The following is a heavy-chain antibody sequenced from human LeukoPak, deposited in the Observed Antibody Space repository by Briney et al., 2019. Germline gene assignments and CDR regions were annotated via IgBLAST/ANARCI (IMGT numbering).Heavy chain of an antibody. D-gene: IGHD3-3*01. Sequence: GGSLRLSCAASGFTFSDYYMSRIRQAPGKGLEWVANIKQDGSEKYYVDSVKGRFTISRDNAKNSLYLQMNSLRAEDTAVYYCARQGGYYDFWSGYYSGEADYWGQGTLVTVSS. CDR1: GFTFSDYY. V-gene: IGHV3-7*01. CDR2: IKQDGSEK. CDR3: ARQGGYYDFWSGYYSGEADY. J-gene: IGHJ4*02.